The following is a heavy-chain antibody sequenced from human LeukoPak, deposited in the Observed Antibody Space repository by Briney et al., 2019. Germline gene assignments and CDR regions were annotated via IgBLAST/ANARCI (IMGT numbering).Heavy chain of an antibody. V-gene: IGHV3-21*01. Sequence: GGSLRLSCTTSGFTFRSSSFNWVRQVPGKGLEWVASISSSGSYKYYADSVEGRFTISRDNAKDSLFLQTDSLRVEDTAVYFCARELGNGDTYANVPLGHWGQGTLVTVSS. J-gene: IGHJ4*02. CDR2: ISSSGSYK. CDR1: GFTFRSSS. D-gene: IGHD5-18*01. CDR3: ARELGNGDTYANVPLGH.